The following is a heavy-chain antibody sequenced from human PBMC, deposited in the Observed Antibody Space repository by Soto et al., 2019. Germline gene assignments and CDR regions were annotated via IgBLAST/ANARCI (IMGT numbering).Heavy chain of an antibody. Sequence: ASVKVSCKVSGYTLTELSMHWLRQAPGKGLEWMGGFDPEDGETIYAQKFQGRVTMTEDTSTDTAYMELSSLRSEDTAVYYCATAKPVVQRYFDYWGQGTLVTVSS. CDR1: GYTLTELS. V-gene: IGHV1-24*01. CDR3: ATAKPVVQRYFDY. CDR2: FDPEDGET. D-gene: IGHD1-1*01. J-gene: IGHJ4*02.